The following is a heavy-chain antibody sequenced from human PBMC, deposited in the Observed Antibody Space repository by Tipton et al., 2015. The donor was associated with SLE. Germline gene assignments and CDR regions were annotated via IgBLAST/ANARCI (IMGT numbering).Heavy chain of an antibody. CDR1: GYSISRGYY. CDR3: ARTTYDFWRGYADY. V-gene: IGHV4-38-2*02. D-gene: IGHD3-3*01. CDR2: IYHSGST. Sequence: TLSLTCTVSGYSISRGYYWGWIRQPPGKGLEWIGSIYHSGSTYYNPSLKGRVTISVDTSKNQFSLKLSSVTAADTAVYYCARTTYDFWRGYADYWGQGTLVTVSS. J-gene: IGHJ4*02.